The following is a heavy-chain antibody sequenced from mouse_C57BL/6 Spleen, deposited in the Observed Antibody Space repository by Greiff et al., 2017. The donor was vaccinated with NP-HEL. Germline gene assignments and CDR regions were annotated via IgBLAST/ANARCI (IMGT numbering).Heavy chain of an antibody. D-gene: IGHD1-1*01. V-gene: IGHV5-17*01. CDR2: ISRGSSTI. Sequence: EVKLVESGGGLVKPGGSLKLSCAASGFTFSDYGMHWVRQAPEKGLEWVAYISRGSSTIYYADTVKGRFTISRDNAKNTLFLQRTSLRAEDTAMYYGARGSSCGGFYAMDYWGQGTSVTVSS. J-gene: IGHJ4*01. CDR3: ARGSSCGGFYAMDY. CDR1: GFTFSDYG.